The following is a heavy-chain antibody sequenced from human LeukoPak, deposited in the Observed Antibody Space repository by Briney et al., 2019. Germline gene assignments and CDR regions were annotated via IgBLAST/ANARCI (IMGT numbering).Heavy chain of an antibody. D-gene: IGHD2-15*01. J-gene: IGHJ4*02. CDR3: ARLEVSVVAATPFDY. V-gene: IGHV4-38-2*02. CDR2: IYHSGST. CDR1: GYSISSGYY. Sequence: SETLSLTCTVSGYSISSGYYWGWIRQPPGKGLEWIGSIYHSGSTYYNPSLKSRVTISVDTSKNQFSLKLSSVTAADTAVYYCARLEVSVVAATPFDYWGQGTLVTVSS.